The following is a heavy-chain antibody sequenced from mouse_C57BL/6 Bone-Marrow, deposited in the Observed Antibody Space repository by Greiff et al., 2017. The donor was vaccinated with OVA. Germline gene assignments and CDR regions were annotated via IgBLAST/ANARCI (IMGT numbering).Heavy chain of an antibody. CDR3: ARGGYYYGSSLYYAMDY. Sequence: VPLQQSGPELVKPGASVKISCKASGYSFTDYNMNLVKQSNGKSLEWIGVINPNYGTTSYNQKFKGKATLTVDQSSSTAYMQLNSLTSEDSAVYYCARGGYYYGSSLYYAMDYWGQGTSVTVSS. CDR2: INPNYGTT. D-gene: IGHD1-1*01. J-gene: IGHJ4*01. V-gene: IGHV1-39*01. CDR1: GYSFTDYN.